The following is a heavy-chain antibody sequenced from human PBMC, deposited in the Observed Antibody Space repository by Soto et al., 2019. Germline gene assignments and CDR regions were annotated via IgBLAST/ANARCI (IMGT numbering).Heavy chain of an antibody. CDR1: GYTFTRYY. V-gene: IGHV1-46*01. CDR2: INPSDTST. CDR3: ARGPNIVARVWFFN. Sequence: ASVKVSCRAYGYTFTRYYMHWVRQAPGQGLEWMGVINPSDTSTRYAQKFQGRVTMTRDTSTSTDYMELRSLRSEDTAVYYCARGPNIVARVWFFNWGRGTLVTVSS. J-gene: IGHJ4*02. D-gene: IGHD6-6*01.